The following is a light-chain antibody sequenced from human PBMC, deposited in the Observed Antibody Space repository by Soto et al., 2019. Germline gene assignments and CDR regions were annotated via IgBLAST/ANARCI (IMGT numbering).Light chain of an antibody. CDR3: QQLNSYPLT. Sequence: DIPLTQAPSFLSASGGDRFTITCLASQGISSYLAWYQQKPGKAPKLLIYAASTLQSGVPSRFSGSGSGTEFTLTISSLQPEDFATYYCQQLNSYPLTFGQGTRLEIK. CDR2: AAS. CDR1: QGISSY. J-gene: IGKJ5*01. V-gene: IGKV1-9*01.